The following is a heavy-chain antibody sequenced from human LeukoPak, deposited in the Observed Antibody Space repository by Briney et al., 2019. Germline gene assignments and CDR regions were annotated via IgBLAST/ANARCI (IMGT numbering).Heavy chain of an antibody. CDR1: GGSISSSSYY. CDR2: IYYSGST. Sequence: TASETLSLTCTVSGGSISSSSYYWGWIRQPPGKGLEWIGSIYYSGSTYYNPSLKSRVTISVDTSKNQFSLKLSSGTAADTAVYYCARNGDYRAFDIWGQGTMVTVSS. J-gene: IGHJ3*02. CDR3: ARNGDYRAFDI. V-gene: IGHV4-39*01. D-gene: IGHD4-17*01.